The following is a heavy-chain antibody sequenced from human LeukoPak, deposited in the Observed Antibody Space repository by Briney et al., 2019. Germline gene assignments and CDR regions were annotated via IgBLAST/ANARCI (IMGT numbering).Heavy chain of an antibody. D-gene: IGHD6-19*01. Sequence: PGGSLRLSCAASGFTFSNAWMSWVRQAPGKGLEWISVIYSGGSTYYADSVKGRFTISRDDSKNTLYLQMNSLRAEDTAIYYCARAQWRTYSYYYMDVWGKGTTVTVSS. CDR1: GFTFSNAW. J-gene: IGHJ6*03. CDR2: IYSGGST. V-gene: IGHV3-53*01. CDR3: ARAQWRTYSYYYMDV.